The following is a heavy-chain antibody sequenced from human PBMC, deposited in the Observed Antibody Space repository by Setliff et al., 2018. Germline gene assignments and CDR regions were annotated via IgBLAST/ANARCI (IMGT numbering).Heavy chain of an antibody. D-gene: IGHD2-8*01. Sequence: ASVKVSCKASGYTFSDYGISWVRQAPGQGLEWMGWISPYTGKTFYAPQFQGRVTMTTDTSTDTAFLDLRSLRSDDTAIYYCSRLVRYCTTTTCQTLSGGEHWGPGTLVTVSS. CDR2: ISPYTGKT. V-gene: IGHV1-18*01. J-gene: IGHJ1*01. CDR1: GYTFSDYG. CDR3: SRLVRYCTTTTCQTLSGGEH.